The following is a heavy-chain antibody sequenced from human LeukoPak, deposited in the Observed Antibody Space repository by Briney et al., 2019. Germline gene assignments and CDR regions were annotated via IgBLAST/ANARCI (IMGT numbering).Heavy chain of an antibody. Sequence: PSETLSPTSAVYGGSFSGYYWSCIRQPPRKRLEWIGEINHSGSTNYNPSLKSRVTISVDTSKNQFSLKLSSVTAADTAVYYCARTGRRGYSYVWGQGTLVTVSS. D-gene: IGHD5-18*01. V-gene: IGHV4-34*01. J-gene: IGHJ4*02. CDR2: INHSGST. CDR1: GGSFSGYY. CDR3: ARTGRRGYSYV.